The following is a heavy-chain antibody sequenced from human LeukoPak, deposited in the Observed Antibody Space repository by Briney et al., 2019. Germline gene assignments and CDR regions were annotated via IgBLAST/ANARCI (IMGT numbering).Heavy chain of an antibody. J-gene: IGHJ4*02. Sequence: SQTLSLTCTVSGGSISSGGYYWSWIRQHPGKGLEWIGYIYYSGSTYYNPSLKSRVTISVDTSKNQFSLKLSSVTAADTAVYYCASVLYYDFWSGYWAFGYWGQGTLVTVSS. V-gene: IGHV4-31*03. CDR1: GGSISSGGYY. CDR2: IYYSGST. CDR3: ASVLYYDFWSGYWAFGY. D-gene: IGHD3-3*01.